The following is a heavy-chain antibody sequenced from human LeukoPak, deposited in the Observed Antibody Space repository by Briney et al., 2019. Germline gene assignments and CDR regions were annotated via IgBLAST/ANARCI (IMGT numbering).Heavy chain of an antibody. J-gene: IGHJ4*02. V-gene: IGHV1-18*01. D-gene: IGHD3-22*01. CDR1: GYTFTNYG. CDR3: ARVRGYYDSSGPRDY. Sequence: ASVKVSCKASGYTFTNYGISWVRQAAGQGLEWMGWISAYNGNTNYAQKLQGRVTMTTDTSTSTAYMELRSLRSDDTAVYYCARVRGYYDSSGPRDYWGQGTLVTVSS. CDR2: ISAYNGNT.